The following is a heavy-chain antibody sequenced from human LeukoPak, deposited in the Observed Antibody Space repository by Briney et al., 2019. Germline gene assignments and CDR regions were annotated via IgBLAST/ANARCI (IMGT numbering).Heavy chain of an antibody. CDR3: ARPTRPRDNTAIFDY. D-gene: IGHD1-1*01. CDR1: GYTFTSYY. CDR2: INPSAGST. V-gene: IGHV1-46*03. Sequence: ASVKVSCKASGYTFTSYYIHWVRQAPGQGLEWMGIINPSAGSTSYAQKLQGRVTMTRDTSTSTLYMELSSLRSEDTAVYYCARPTRPRDNTAIFDYWGQGALVTVSS. J-gene: IGHJ4*02.